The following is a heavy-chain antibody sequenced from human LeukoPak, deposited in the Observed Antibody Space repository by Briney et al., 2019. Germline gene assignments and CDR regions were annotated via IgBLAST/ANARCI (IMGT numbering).Heavy chain of an antibody. D-gene: IGHD3-22*01. Sequence: GGSLRLSCAASGFTFSSYAMSWVRQAPGKGLEWVAVISYDGSNKYYADSVKGRFTISRDNSKNTLYLQMNSLRAEDTAVYYCARDTQRGWYYYDTRGYYFGYWGQGTLVTVSS. V-gene: IGHV3-30-3*01. CDR1: GFTFSSYA. CDR3: ARDTQRGWYYYDTRGYYFGY. CDR2: ISYDGSNK. J-gene: IGHJ4*02.